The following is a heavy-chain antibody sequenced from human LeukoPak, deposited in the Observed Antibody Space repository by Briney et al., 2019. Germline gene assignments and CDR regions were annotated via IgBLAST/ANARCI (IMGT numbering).Heavy chain of an antibody. CDR1: GGSISSSSYY. CDR3: ARHSIAAAIFDP. Sequence: SETLSLTCTVSGGSISSSSYYWGWIRQPPGKGLEWIGSIHYSGSTYYNPSLKSRVTISVDTSKNQFSLKLSSVTAADTAVYYCARHSIAAAIFDPWGQGTLVTVSS. J-gene: IGHJ5*02. V-gene: IGHV4-39*01. D-gene: IGHD6-13*01. CDR2: IHYSGST.